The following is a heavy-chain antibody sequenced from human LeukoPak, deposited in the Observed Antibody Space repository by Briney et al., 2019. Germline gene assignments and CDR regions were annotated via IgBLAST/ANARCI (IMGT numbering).Heavy chain of an antibody. CDR2: IKQDGSEK. Sequence: GGSLRLSCAASGFTFSNARMSWVRQAPGKGLEWVANIKQDGSEKYYVDSVKGRFTISRDKAKNSLYLQMNSLRAEDTAVYYCARGGPDYGDYAFDYWGQGTLVTVSS. D-gene: IGHD4-17*01. J-gene: IGHJ4*02. CDR3: ARGGPDYGDYAFDY. CDR1: GFTFSNAR. V-gene: IGHV3-7*01.